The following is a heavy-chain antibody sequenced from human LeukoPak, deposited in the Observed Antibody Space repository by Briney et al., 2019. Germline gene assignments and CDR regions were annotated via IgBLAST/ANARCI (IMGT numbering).Heavy chain of an antibody. D-gene: IGHD4-23*01. CDR2: ISYDGSNK. CDR3: ARVKVSGGFDI. J-gene: IGHJ3*02. V-gene: IGHV3-30*03. CDR1: GFTFSSYG. Sequence: GGSLRLSCAASGFTFSSYGMHWVRQAPGKGLEWVAVISYDGSNKYYADSVKGRFTISRDNSKNTLYLQMGSLRAEDMAVYYCARVKVSGGFDIWGQGTMVTVSS.